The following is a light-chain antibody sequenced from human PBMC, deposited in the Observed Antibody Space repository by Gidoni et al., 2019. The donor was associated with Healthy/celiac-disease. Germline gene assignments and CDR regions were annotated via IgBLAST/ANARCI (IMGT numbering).Light chain of an antibody. Sequence: DIQMTQPPSSMSASVGDRVTITCRASQGISSCLAWYQQKPGKAPKLLIYAASSLQSGVPSRFSGSGSGTDFTLTISSLQPEDFATYYCQQANSFPWTFGQGTKVEIK. CDR1: QGISSC. CDR2: AAS. J-gene: IGKJ1*01. V-gene: IGKV1-12*02. CDR3: QQANSFPWT.